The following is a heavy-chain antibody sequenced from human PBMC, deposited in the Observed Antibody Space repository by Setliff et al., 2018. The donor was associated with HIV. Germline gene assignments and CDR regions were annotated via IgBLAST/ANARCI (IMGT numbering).Heavy chain of an antibody. CDR2: INQNGRT. D-gene: IGHD7-27*01. J-gene: IGHJ4*02. CDR3: ARENWGFDY. V-gene: IGHV4-34*01. CDR1: GGSFSNYY. Sequence: KPSETLSLTCAIYGGSFSNYYWSWIRHTPGRGLEWIAEINQNGRTNYNPAPKSRVLVSLDTSKNQCSLHLVSVTAEDTAVYYCARENWGFDYWGQGTLVTVSS.